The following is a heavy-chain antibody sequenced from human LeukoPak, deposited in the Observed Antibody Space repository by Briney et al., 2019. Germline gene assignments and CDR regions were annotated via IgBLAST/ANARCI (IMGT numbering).Heavy chain of an antibody. D-gene: IGHD4-17*01. CDR1: GGSFSGYY. CDR3: ARHYDYGVGQGD. V-gene: IGHV4-34*01. J-gene: IGHJ4*02. CDR2: INHSGST. Sequence: SETLSLTSAVYGGSFSGYYWSWIRQPPGKGLEWIGEINHSGSTNYNPSLKGRVTISVDTSKNQFSLKLTSVTAADTAVYYCARHYDYGVGQGDWGQGTLVTVSS.